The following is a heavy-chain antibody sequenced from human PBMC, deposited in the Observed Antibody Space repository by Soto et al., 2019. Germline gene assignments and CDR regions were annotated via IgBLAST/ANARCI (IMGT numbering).Heavy chain of an antibody. CDR2: IIPILGIA. J-gene: IGHJ6*02. D-gene: IGHD3-22*01. Sequence: QVQLVQSGAEVKKPGSSVKVSCKASGGTFSSYTISWVRQAPGQGLEWMGRIIPILGIANYAQKFQGRVTITADKSTSTAYMELSSLRSEDTAVYYCARMDYYDSSGYYYYYYGMDVWGQGTTVTVSS. CDR1: GGTFSSYT. CDR3: ARMDYYDSSGYYYYYYGMDV. V-gene: IGHV1-69*02.